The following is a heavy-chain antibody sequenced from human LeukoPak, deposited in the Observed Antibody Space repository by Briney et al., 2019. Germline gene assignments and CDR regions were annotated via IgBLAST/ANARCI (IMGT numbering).Heavy chain of an antibody. Sequence: GASVKVSCKASGGTFSSYAISWVRQAPGQGLEWMGGIIPIFGTANYAQEFQGRVTITADKSTSTAYMELSSLRSEDTAVYYCARVAAEVVGVPGAIGFGWLRRDYYYMDVWGKGTTVTVSS. V-gene: IGHV1-69*06. CDR3: ARVAAEVVGVPGAIGFGWLRRDYYYMDV. CDR1: GGTFSSYA. D-gene: IGHD2-2*02. CDR2: IIPIFGTA. J-gene: IGHJ6*03.